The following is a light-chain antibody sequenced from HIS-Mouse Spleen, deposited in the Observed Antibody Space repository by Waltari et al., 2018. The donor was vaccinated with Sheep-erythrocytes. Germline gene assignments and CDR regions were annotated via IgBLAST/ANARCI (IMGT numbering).Light chain of an antibody. V-gene: IGLV2-23*01. CDR3: CSYAGSSTPWV. CDR2: EGS. Sequence: QSALTQPASVSGSPGQSITISCTGTSSDVGRYNLVSWYQHHPGKAPNLMIYEGSKRPSGVSNRFSGSKSGNTASLTISGLQAEDEADYYCCSYAGSSTPWVFGGGTKLTVL. CDR1: SSDVGRYNL. J-gene: IGLJ3*02.